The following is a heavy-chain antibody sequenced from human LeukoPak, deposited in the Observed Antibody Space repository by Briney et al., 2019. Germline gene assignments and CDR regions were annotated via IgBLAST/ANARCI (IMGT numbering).Heavy chain of an antibody. V-gene: IGHV3-30*18. CDR1: GFTFSSYG. J-gene: IGHJ4*02. D-gene: IGHD3-10*01. CDR3: AKGSDYYGSGGSY. Sequence: GGSLRLSCAAYGFTFSSYGMHWVRQAPGKGLEWVAVISYDGSNKYYADSVKGRFTISRDNSKNTLYLQMNSLRAEDTAVYYCAKGSDYYGSGGSYWGRGTLVTVSS. CDR2: ISYDGSNK.